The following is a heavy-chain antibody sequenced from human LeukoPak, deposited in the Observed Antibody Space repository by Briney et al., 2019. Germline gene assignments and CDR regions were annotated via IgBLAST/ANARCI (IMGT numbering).Heavy chain of an antibody. CDR3: ARVNEYSSSVDFDY. Sequence: PQTLSLTCAVSGGALRSHYRSWIRQPPGKGLEWIGYIYYSGSTNYNPSLKSRVTISVDTSKNQFSLKLSSVTAADTAVYYCARVNEYSSSVDFDYWGQGTLVTVSS. CDR2: IYYSGST. CDR1: GGALRSHY. J-gene: IGHJ4*02. D-gene: IGHD6-6*01. V-gene: IGHV4-59*11.